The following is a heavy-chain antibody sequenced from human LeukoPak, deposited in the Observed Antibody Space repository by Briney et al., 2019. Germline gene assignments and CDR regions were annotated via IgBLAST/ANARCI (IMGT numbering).Heavy chain of an antibody. CDR3: AKDIGGYSGSFDY. V-gene: IGHV3-9*01. CDR2: ISWNSVSI. Sequence: GGSLRLSCAAPGFTFDDYAMHWVRQAPGKGLEWVSGISWNSVSIGYADSVKGRFTISRDNAKNSVYLQMNSLRAEDTALYSCAKDIGGYSGSFDYWGQGTLVTVSS. J-gene: IGHJ4*02. CDR1: GFTFDDYA. D-gene: IGHD5-12*01.